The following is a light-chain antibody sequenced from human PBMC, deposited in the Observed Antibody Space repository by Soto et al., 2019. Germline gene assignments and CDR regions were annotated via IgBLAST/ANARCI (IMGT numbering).Light chain of an antibody. CDR1: SSDVGAYTY. Sequence: QSVLTQPASVSGSPGQSITISCTGTSSDVGAYTYVSWYQQHPGKGPKLIIYEVSNRPSGVSNRFSGSKSGITASLTISGLRAEDEADYSCRSYSSSSTLYVFGTGTKLTVL. CDR2: EVS. J-gene: IGLJ1*01. CDR3: RSYSSSSTLYV. V-gene: IGLV2-14*01.